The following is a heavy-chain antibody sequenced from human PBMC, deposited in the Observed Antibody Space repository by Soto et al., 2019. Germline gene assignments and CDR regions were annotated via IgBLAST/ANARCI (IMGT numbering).Heavy chain of an antibody. CDR2: ISGSGGST. CDR1: GFTFSSYA. D-gene: IGHD3-22*01. Sequence: GGSLRLSCAASGFTFSSYAMSWVRQAPGKGLEWVSAISGSGGSTYYADSVKGRFTISRDNSKNTLYLQMNSLRAEDTAVYYCAKALNLAITMIDLPSVWFDPWGQGTLVTVSS. J-gene: IGHJ5*02. V-gene: IGHV3-23*01. CDR3: AKALNLAITMIDLPSVWFDP.